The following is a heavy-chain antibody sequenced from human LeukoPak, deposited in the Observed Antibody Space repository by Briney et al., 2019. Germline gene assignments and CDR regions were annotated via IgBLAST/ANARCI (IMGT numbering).Heavy chain of an antibody. CDR1: GFTFSSYG. J-gene: IGHJ4*02. V-gene: IGHV3-30*18. D-gene: IGHD6-13*01. CDR3: AKSFGIAAAGPIDY. CDR2: ISYDGSNK. Sequence: GGSLRLSCAASGFTFSSYGMHWVRQAPGKGLEWVAVISYDGSNKYYADSVKGRFTISRDNSKNTLYPQMNSLRAEDTAVYYCAKSFGIAAAGPIDYWGQGTLVTVSS.